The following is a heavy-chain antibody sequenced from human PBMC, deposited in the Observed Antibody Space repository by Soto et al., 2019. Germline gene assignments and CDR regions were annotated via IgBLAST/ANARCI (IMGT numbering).Heavy chain of an antibody. J-gene: IGHJ4*02. CDR1: GFTFSSYA. D-gene: IGHD3-16*02. V-gene: IGHV3-23*01. Sequence: EVQLLESGGGLVKPGGSLRLSCEASGFTFSSYAMSWVRQAPGKGLEWVSAISGSGGSTYYADSVKGRFTISRDNSKNTLYLQMNSLRAEDTAVYYCAKVMVDDYVWGSYRPYYFDYWGQGTLVTVSS. CDR3: AKVMVDDYVWGSYRPYYFDY. CDR2: ISGSGGST.